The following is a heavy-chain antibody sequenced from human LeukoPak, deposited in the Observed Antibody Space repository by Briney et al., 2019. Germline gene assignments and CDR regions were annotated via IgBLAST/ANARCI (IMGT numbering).Heavy chain of an antibody. V-gene: IGHV4-34*01. CDR2: INHSGST. CDR1: GVSFSGYY. CDR3: SRESGPFSPFGY. D-gene: IGHD1-26*01. Sequence: SETLSLTCAVYGVSFSGYYWSWIRQPPGKGLEWIGEINHSGSTNYNPSLKSRVTISVDTSKNHLSLNLASVTAADTAVYYCSRESGPFSPFGYWGQGTLVTVTS. J-gene: IGHJ4*02.